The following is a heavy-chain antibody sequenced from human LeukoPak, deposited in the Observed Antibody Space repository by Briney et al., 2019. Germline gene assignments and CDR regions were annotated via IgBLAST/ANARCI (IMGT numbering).Heavy chain of an antibody. J-gene: IGHJ6*03. V-gene: IGHV3-23*01. CDR3: AKVRGGDGYYYYMDV. CDR2: ISGSGGTT. D-gene: IGHD2-21*01. Sequence: PGGSLRLSCAASGFTFSNYAMSWVRQAPGKGLEWVSAISGSGGTTYYADSVKGRFTISRDNSKNPLYLQMNSLKAEVTAVYYCAKVRGGDGYYYYMDVWGKGTTVTVSS. CDR1: GFTFSNYA.